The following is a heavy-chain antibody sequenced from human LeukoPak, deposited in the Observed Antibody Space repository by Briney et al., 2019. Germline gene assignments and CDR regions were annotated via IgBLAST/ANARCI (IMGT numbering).Heavy chain of an antibody. Sequence: GGSLRLSCAASGFTFSDHFMDWVRQAPGRGLEWVGRMRDRGFGYTTEYAASVKGRFTISRDDSKNSVFLHMTSLRPDDTAVYFCARDYILPLETDNGDGFAIWGQGTVVTVSS. CDR3: ARDYILPLETDNGDGFAI. V-gene: IGHV3-72*01. CDR1: GFTFSDHF. CDR2: MRDRGFGYTT. J-gene: IGHJ3*02. D-gene: IGHD3-3*02.